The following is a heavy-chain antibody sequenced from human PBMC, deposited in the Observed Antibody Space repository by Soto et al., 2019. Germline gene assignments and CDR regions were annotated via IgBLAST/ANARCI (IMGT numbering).Heavy chain of an antibody. J-gene: IGHJ5*02. D-gene: IGHD3-22*01. CDR1: GGSFSDGYY. CDR2: ISDSGST. V-gene: IGHV4-31*03. CDR3: ARRDRSGYSYWLDT. Sequence: QVQLQESGPGLVKPSQTLSLTCTVSGGSFSDGYYWSWIRQHPGKGLEWIGSISDSGSTSYNPSLKSRLTISVDTSKNQFSLNLSSVTAADTAVYYCARRDRSGYSYWLDTWGQGTLVTVSS.